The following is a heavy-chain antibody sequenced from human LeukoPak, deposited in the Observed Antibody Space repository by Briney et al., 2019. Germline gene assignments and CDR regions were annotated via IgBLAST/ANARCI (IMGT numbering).Heavy chain of an antibody. CDR3: AKDWGNRFDY. D-gene: IGHD3-16*01. CDR2: ISYDGSNE. J-gene: IGHJ4*02. CDR1: GFTFSTYA. V-gene: IGHV3-30*04. Sequence: QSGGSLRLSCAASGFTFSTYAMHWVRQAPGKGLEWVATISYDGSNEYYPDSVKGRFTISRDNSKNTLYLQINSLRAEDTAVYYCAKDWGNRFDYWGQGTLVTVSS.